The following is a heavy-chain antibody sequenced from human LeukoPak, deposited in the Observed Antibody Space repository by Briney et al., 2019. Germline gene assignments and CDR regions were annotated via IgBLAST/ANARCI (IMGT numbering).Heavy chain of an antibody. J-gene: IGHJ5*02. CDR3: ARRLTQYDCFDP. V-gene: IGHV6-1*01. CDR1: GDSFSSNSVT. D-gene: IGHD2-2*01. CDR2: TYYRSTWYN. Sequence: SQTLSLTCAISGDSFSSNSVTWNWIRQSPSRGLEWLDRTYYRSTWYNDYAVSVRGRITVNPDTSKNQFSLHLNSVTPEDTAVYHCARRLTQYDCFDPWGQGILVTVSS.